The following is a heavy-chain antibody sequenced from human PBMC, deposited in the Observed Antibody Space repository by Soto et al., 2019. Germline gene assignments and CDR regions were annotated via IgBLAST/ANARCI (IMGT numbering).Heavy chain of an antibody. CDR1: GLTFSDCY. CDR3: AGVRFGEWGYAMDV. CDR2: ISSSGSSI. Sequence: QVQLVESGGGLVKPGGSLRLSCAASGLTFSDCYMNWIRQAPGKGLEWVSYISSSGSSINYAGSVKGRFTLSRDNAKNSLYLQMNSLRAEHPAMYSCAGVRFGEWGYAMDVWGQGTTVTVSS. V-gene: IGHV3-11*01. J-gene: IGHJ6*02. D-gene: IGHD3-10*01.